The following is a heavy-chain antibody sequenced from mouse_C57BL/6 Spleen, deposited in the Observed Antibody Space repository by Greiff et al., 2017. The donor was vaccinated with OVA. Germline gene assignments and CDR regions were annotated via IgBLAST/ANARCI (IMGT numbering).Heavy chain of an antibody. CDR3: ASDMVTTVVAGDAMDY. Sequence: EVQLQQSGGGLVKPGGSLKLSCAASGFTFSSYAMSWVRQTPEKRLEWVATISDGGSYTYYPDNVKGRFTISRDNAKNNLYLQMSHLKSEDTAMYYCASDMVTTVVAGDAMDYWGQGTSVTVSS. V-gene: IGHV5-4*01. CDR2: ISDGGSYT. D-gene: IGHD1-1*01. CDR1: GFTFSSYA. J-gene: IGHJ4*01.